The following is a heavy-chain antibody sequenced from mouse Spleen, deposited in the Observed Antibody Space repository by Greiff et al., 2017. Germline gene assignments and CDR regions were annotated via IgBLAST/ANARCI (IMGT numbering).Heavy chain of an antibody. CDR3: VRQRGWDYWYFDV. D-gene: IGHD4-1*01. CDR2: IRSKSNNYAT. V-gene: IGHV10-1*01. CDR1: GFSFNTYA. J-gene: IGHJ1*03. Sequence: EVMLVESGGGLVQPKGSLKLSCAASGFSFNTYAMNWVRQAPGKGLEWVARIRSKSNNYATYYADSVKDRFTISRDDSESMLYLQMNNLKTEDTAMYYCVRQRGWDYWYFDVWGTGTTVTVSS.